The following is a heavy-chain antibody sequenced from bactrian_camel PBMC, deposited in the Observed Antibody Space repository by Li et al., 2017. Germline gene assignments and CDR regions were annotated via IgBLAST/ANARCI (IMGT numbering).Heavy chain of an antibody. D-gene: IGHD6*01. Sequence: VQLVESGGGLVLPGGSLRLSCAASGFTFSTNCMSWVRQAPGKGLEWVSTVLSGGEIKFYGDSVKGRFTISRDDAKNAVYLQMNSLKTEDTAMYYCAKGGDSWLGDFLYWGQGTQVTVS. J-gene: IGHJ6*01. CDR2: VLSGGEIK. V-gene: IGHV3S40*01. CDR1: GFTFSTNC. CDR3: AKGGDSWLGDFLY.